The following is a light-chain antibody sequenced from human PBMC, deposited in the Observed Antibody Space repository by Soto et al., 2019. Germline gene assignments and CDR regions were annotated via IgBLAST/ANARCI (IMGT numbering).Light chain of an antibody. V-gene: IGKV3-15*01. CDR1: QSISSN. CDR3: QQYNNWPRT. J-gene: IGKJ1*01. CDR2: GAS. Sequence: EIVMTQSPATLSVSPGGRATLSCMASQSISSNLAWYQQKLGQAPRLLIYGASTRATGIPARFSGSGSGTEFTLTISSLQSEDFAVYYCQQYNNWPRTFGQGTKVDIK.